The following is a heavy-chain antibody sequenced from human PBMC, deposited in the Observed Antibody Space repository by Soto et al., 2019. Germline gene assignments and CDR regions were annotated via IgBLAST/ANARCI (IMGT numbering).Heavy chain of an antibody. D-gene: IGHD3-10*01. V-gene: IGHV3-7*04. CDR2: IKQDGSEK. Sequence: GGSLRLSCAASGFTFSSYWMSWVRQAPGKGLEWVANIKQDGSEKYYVDSVKGRFTISRDNAKNSLYLQMNSLRAEDTAVYYCARDGLVLVRGVIPLDYYYGMDVWGQGTTVTVSS. J-gene: IGHJ6*02. CDR3: ARDGLVLVRGVIPLDYYYGMDV. CDR1: GFTFSSYW.